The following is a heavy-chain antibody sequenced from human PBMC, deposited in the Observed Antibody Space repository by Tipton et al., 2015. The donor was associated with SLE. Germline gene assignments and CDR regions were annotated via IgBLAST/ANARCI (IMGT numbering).Heavy chain of an antibody. Sequence: LRLSCAVYGGSFSGYYWSWIRQPPGKGLEWIGEINHSGSTNYNPSLKSRVTISVDTSKNEFSLKLSSVTAADTAVYYCARAHRVSRGLDVWGKGTTVTASS. D-gene: IGHD6-13*01. V-gene: IGHV4-34*01. J-gene: IGHJ6*04. CDR2: INHSGST. CDR3: ARAHRVSRGLDV. CDR1: GGSFSGYY.